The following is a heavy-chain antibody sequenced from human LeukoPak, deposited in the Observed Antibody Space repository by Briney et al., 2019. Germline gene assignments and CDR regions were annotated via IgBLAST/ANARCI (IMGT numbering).Heavy chain of an antibody. Sequence: PGGPLRLPCSASGFTFSEYDMNWFRQAPGKGLEWVSSISYLSSHIYYGDSVKGRFSISRDNAKNSLYLQMNTLGAEDTAIYYCGRAFPPLRTSSAGDLWGQGILVTVSS. CDR1: GFTFSEYD. V-gene: IGHV3-21*01. D-gene: IGHD3-16*01. J-gene: IGHJ4*02. CDR2: ISYLSSHI. CDR3: GRAFPPLRTSSAGDL.